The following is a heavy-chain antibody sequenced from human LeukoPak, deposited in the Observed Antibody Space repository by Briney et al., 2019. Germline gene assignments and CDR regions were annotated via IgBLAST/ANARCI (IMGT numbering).Heavy chain of an antibody. J-gene: IGHJ4*02. D-gene: IGHD6-13*01. V-gene: IGHV4-4*07. CDR2: IYTSGST. CDR1: GGSISSYY. CDR3: ARGPNSSSWHRGVFDY. Sequence: PSETLSLTCTVSGGSISSYYWSWIRQPAGKGLEWIGRIYTSGSTNYNPSLKSRVTISVDTSKNQFSLKLSSVTAADTAVYYCARGPNSSSWHRGVFDYWGQGTLVTVSS.